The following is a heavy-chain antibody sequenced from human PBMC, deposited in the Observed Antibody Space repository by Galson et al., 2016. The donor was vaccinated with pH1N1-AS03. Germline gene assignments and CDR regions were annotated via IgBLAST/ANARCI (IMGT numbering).Heavy chain of an antibody. V-gene: IGHV5-51*04. CDR2: IYPGDSDT. CDR1: GFRFTTYW. D-gene: IGHD5-24*01. CDR3: ARGDGYNYYFDS. J-gene: IGHJ4*02. Sequence: QSGAEVKKPGESLMISCKASGFRFTTYWIAWVRQLPGKGLEWMGFIYPGDSDTKYSPSFQGQVTISADKPISTAYLRWNSLKASDTAMYYCARGDGYNYYFDSWGQGNLVTVSS.